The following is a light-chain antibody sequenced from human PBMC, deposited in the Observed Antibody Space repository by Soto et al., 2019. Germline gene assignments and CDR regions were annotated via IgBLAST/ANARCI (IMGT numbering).Light chain of an antibody. CDR3: HQYKNWPRT. Sequence: EIVMTQSPATLSVSPGERATLSCRASQSVSRNLAWYQQKPGQTPRLLIYGASTRATGIPARFSGSGSGTEFTLSISRLQSDDFAVYYCHQYKNWPRTFGQGTKVEIK. CDR1: QSVSRN. CDR2: GAS. J-gene: IGKJ1*01. V-gene: IGKV3-15*01.